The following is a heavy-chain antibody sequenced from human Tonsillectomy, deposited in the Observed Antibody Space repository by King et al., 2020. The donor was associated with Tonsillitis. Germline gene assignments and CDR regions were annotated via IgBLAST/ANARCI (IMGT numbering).Heavy chain of an antibody. V-gene: IGHV5-51*01. CDR1: GYSFTSYW. CDR3: ARQGYDILTGPDAFDI. Sequence: QLVQSGAEVKKPGESLKISCKGSGYSFTSYWICWVRQMPGKGLEWMGIIYPGDSDTRYSPSFQGQVTISADKSISTAYLQWSSLKASDTAMYYCARQGYDILTGPDAFDIWGQGTMVTVSS. CDR2: IYPGDSDT. D-gene: IGHD3-9*01. J-gene: IGHJ3*02.